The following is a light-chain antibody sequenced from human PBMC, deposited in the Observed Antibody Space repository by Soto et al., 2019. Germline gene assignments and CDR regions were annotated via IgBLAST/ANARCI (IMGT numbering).Light chain of an antibody. CDR1: SSNIGINT. CDR3: AAWDDSLNGLV. CDR2: SDK. Sequence: QSVLTQPPSASGTPGQRVTISCSGSSSNIGINTVNWYQQLPGTAPKLLIYSDKQRPSGVPDRFSGSKSGASASLAISGLHSEAEADYYCAAWDDSLNGLVFGTGTKLTVL. V-gene: IGLV1-44*01. J-gene: IGLJ1*01.